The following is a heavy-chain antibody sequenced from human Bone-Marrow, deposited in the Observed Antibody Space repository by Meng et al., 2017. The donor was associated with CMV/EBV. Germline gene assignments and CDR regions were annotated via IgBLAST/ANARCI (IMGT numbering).Heavy chain of an antibody. V-gene: IGHV1-8*02. CDR2: MNPNSGNT. J-gene: IGHJ6*02. D-gene: IGHD3-3*01. CDR1: GYTFTSYD. Sequence: ASVKVSCKASGYTFTSYDINWVRQATGQGLEWMGWMNPNSGNTGYAQKLQGRVTMTTDTSTSTAYMELRSLRSDDTAVYYCACGDFWSGHYYYYGMDVWGQGTTVTVSS. CDR3: ACGDFWSGHYYYYGMDV.